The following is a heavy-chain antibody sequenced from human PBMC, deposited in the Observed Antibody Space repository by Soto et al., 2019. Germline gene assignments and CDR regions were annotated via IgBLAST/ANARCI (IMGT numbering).Heavy chain of an antibody. J-gene: IGHJ6*02. D-gene: IGHD3-22*01. CDR3: ARDPTKGYYDSSGYYFYYGMDV. CDR2: IKQGGSEK. CDR1: GFTFSSYW. Sequence: GSLRLSCAASGFTFSSYWMSWVRQAPGKGLEWVANIKQGGSEKYYVDSVKGRFTISRDNAKNSLYLQMNSLRAEDTAVYYCARDPTKGYYDSSGYYFYYGMDVWGQGTTVTVSS. V-gene: IGHV3-7*01.